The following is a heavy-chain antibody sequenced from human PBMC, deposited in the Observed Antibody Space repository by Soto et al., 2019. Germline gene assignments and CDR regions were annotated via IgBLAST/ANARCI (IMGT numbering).Heavy chain of an antibody. CDR1: GYTFTSYG. J-gene: IGHJ6*02. V-gene: IGHV1-18*01. Sequence: ASVKVSCKASGYTFTSYGISWVRQAPGQGLEWVGWISPNSGNIKYAQKLQGRVIMTTDTSTSTAYMELRSLRSDDTAVYYCVKDRDSNTWPSRDVWGPGTTVTVSS. CDR3: VKDRDSNTWPSRDV. CDR2: ISPNSGNI. D-gene: IGHD3-22*01.